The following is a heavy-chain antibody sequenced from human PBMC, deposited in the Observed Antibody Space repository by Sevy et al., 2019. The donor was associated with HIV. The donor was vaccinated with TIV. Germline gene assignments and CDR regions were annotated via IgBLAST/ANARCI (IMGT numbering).Heavy chain of an antibody. V-gene: IGHV3-23*01. D-gene: IGHD5-18*01. CDR3: AKELRGYSYGRLFDY. CDR2: ISGSGGST. Sequence: GGSLRLSCAASGFTFSSYAMSWVRQAPGKGLEWVPAISGSGGSTYYADSVKGRFTISRDNSKNTLYLQMNSLRAEDTAVYYCAKELRGYSYGRLFDYWGQGTLVTVSS. CDR1: GFTFSSYA. J-gene: IGHJ4*02.